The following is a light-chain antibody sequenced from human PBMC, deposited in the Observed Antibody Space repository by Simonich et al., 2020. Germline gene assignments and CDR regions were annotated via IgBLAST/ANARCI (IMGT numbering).Light chain of an antibody. CDR2: DFS. CDR1: SSDVGGYNY. J-gene: IGLJ3*02. V-gene: IGLV2-14*01. Sequence: QSALTQPPSASGSPGQSVTISCTGTSSDVGGYNYVSWYQQHPGKAPKIMIYDFSKRPSGVSNRFSGSKSGNTASLTISGLQAEDEADYYCSSYTSSSTWVFGGGTKLTVL. CDR3: SSYTSSSTWV.